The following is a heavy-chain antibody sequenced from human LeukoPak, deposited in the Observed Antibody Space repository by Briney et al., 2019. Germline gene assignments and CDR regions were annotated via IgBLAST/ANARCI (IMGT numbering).Heavy chain of an antibody. CDR2: ISSSSSYI. J-gene: IGHJ4*02. V-gene: IGHV3-21*01. Sequence: GGSLRLSCAASGLTFSSYSMNWVRQAPGKGLKWVSSISSSSSYIYYADSVKGRFTISRDNAKNSLYLQMNSLRAEDTAVYYCACDYGGNSGVDYWGQGTLVTVSS. CDR1: GLTFSSYS. CDR3: ACDYGGNSGVDY. D-gene: IGHD4-23*01.